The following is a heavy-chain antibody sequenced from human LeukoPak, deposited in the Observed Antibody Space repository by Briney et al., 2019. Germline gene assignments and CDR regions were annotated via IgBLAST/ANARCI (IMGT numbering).Heavy chain of an antibody. Sequence: GGSLRLSCTASGFTFGDYAMSWIRQAPGKGLEWVGFIRSKAYGETADYAASVKGRFTISRDDSKAIAYLQMNSLKTEDTAVYHCTRDRGAYNLYDYWGQGILVTVSS. CDR1: GFTFGDYA. CDR2: IRSKAYGETA. D-gene: IGHD1-1*01. J-gene: IGHJ4*02. CDR3: TRDRGAYNLYDY. V-gene: IGHV3-49*03.